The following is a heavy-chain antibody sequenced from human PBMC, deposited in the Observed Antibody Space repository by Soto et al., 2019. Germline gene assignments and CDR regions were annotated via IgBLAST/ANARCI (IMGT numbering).Heavy chain of an antibody. CDR1: GSTFTGYY. CDR2: INPNSGGT. V-gene: IGHV1-2*04. J-gene: IGHJ6*02. Sequence: ASVKGSCKASGSTFTGYYMHWVRQAPGQGLEWMGWINPNSGGTNYAQKFQGWVTMTRDTSISTAYMELSRLRSDDTAVYYCARDSPLRYGMDVWGQGTTVTVSS. CDR3: ARDSPLRYGMDV.